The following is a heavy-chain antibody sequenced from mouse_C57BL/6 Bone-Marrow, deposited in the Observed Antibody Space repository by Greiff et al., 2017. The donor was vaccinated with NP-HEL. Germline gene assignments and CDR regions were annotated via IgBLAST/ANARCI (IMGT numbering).Heavy chain of an antibody. Sequence: EVKLMESGGGLVQPGGSLKLSCAASGFTFSDYGMAWVRQAPRKGPEWVAFISNLAYSIYYADTVTGRFTISRENAKNTLYLEMSSLRSEDTAMYYCARHGVVAPFAYWGQGTLVTVSA. CDR1: GFTFSDYG. CDR2: ISNLAYSI. V-gene: IGHV5-15*01. CDR3: ARHGVVAPFAY. D-gene: IGHD1-1*01. J-gene: IGHJ3*01.